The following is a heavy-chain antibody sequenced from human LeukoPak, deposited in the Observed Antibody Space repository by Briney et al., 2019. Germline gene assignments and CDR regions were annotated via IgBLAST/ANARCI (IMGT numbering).Heavy chain of an antibody. CDR2: ISYDGSNE. CDR1: GFTFSSYA. V-gene: IGHV3-30-3*01. Sequence: GGSLRLSCAASGFTFSSYAMHWVRQAPGKGLEWVAVISYDGSNEYYADSVKGRFTISRDNSKNTLYLQMNSLRADDTAVYYCARDHSSSWYYFDYWGQGTLVTVSS. J-gene: IGHJ4*02. D-gene: IGHD6-13*01. CDR3: ARDHSSSWYYFDY.